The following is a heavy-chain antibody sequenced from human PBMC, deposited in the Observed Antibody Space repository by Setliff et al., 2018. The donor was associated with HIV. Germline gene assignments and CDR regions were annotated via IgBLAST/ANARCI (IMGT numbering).Heavy chain of an antibody. CDR1: GGTFSSYA. CDR2: ISAYNGNT. D-gene: IGHD3-10*02. Sequence: ASVKVSCKASGGTFSSYAISWVRQAPGQGLEWVGWISAYNGNTNYAQKLQGRVTVFTDTSTRIAYMELRSLRSDDTAVYYCARIVRPSYYYYYYMDVWGKGTTVTVSS. V-gene: IGHV1-18*01. CDR3: ARIVRPSYYYYYYMDV. J-gene: IGHJ6*03.